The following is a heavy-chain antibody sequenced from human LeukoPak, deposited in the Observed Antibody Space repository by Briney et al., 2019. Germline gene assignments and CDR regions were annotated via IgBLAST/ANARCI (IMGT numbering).Heavy chain of an antibody. V-gene: IGHV4-59*08. J-gene: IGHJ4*02. CDR1: GGSISSYY. CDR2: IYYSGST. D-gene: IGHD4-17*01. CDR3: ARQAPYGDYFDY. Sequence: SETLSLTCTVSGGSISSYYCSWIRQPPGKGLEWIGYIYYSGSTNYNPSLKSRVTISVDTSKNQFSLKLSSVTAADTAVYYCARQAPYGDYFDYWGQGTLVTVSS.